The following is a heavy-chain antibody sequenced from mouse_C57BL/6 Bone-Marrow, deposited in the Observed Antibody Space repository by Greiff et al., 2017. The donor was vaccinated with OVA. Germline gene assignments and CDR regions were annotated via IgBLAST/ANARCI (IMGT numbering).Heavy chain of an antibody. Sequence: EVHLVESEGGLVQPGSSMKLSCTASGFTFSDYYMAWVRQVPEKGLEWVANINYDGSSTYYLDSLKSRFIISRDNAKNILYLQMSSLKSEDTATYYCARDRTGTDDYAMDYWGQGTSVTVSS. J-gene: IGHJ4*01. CDR3: ARDRTGTDDYAMDY. CDR2: INYDGSST. CDR1: GFTFSDYY. D-gene: IGHD4-1*01. V-gene: IGHV5-16*01.